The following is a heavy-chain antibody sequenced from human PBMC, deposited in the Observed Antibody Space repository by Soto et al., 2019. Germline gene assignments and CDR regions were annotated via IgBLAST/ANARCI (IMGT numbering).Heavy chain of an antibody. V-gene: IGHV1-69*04. CDR1: GGTFSSYA. Sequence: SVKVSCTASGGTFSSYAISWVRQAPGQGLEWMGRIIPILGIANYAQKFQGRVTITADKSTSTAYMELSSLRSEDTAVYYCARLPAVAATGWFDPWGQGTLVTVSS. CDR2: IIPILGIA. J-gene: IGHJ5*02. CDR3: ARLPAVAATGWFDP. D-gene: IGHD6-19*01.